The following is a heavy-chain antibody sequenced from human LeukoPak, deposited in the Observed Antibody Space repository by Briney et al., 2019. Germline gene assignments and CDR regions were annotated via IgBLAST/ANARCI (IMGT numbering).Heavy chain of an antibody. V-gene: IGHV3-23*01. Sequence: GGSLRLSCAASGFSFTTYWMGWVRQAPGKGLEWVSTFSGSGGSTHYADSVKGRFTISRDDSKNTLYLQMNSLRVEDTAIYYCAKLTSGWFESHWGQGTLVTVSS. CDR3: AKLTSGWFESH. J-gene: IGHJ4*01. D-gene: IGHD6-19*01. CDR2: FSGSGGST. CDR1: GFSFTTYW.